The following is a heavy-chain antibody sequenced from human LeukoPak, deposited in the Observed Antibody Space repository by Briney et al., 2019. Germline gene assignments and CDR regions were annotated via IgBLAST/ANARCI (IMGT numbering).Heavy chain of an antibody. Sequence: PGGSLRLSCAASGITFSTYWMSWVRQAPGKGLEWVANIKEDGSEKYYVDSVKGRFTISRDNSKNRVDLQMNSLRAEDTAVYYCAKGGYSANWRNYFDYWGQGTLVTVSS. J-gene: IGHJ4*02. CDR3: AKGGYSANWRNYFDY. V-gene: IGHV3-7*03. D-gene: IGHD6-13*01. CDR2: IKEDGSEK. CDR1: GITFSTYW.